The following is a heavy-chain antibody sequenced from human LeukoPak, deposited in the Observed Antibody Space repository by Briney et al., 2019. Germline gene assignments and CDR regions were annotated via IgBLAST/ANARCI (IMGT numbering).Heavy chain of an antibody. CDR2: IRYDGSNK. CDR1: GFTFSSYS. CDR3: AKDTGVGATYLDY. J-gene: IGHJ4*02. D-gene: IGHD1-26*01. Sequence: GSLRLSCAASGFTFSSYSMNWVRQAPGKGLEWVAFIRYDGSNKYYADSVKGRFTISRDNSKNTLYLQMNSLRAEDTAVYYCAKDTGVGATYLDYWGQGTLVTVSS. V-gene: IGHV3-30*02.